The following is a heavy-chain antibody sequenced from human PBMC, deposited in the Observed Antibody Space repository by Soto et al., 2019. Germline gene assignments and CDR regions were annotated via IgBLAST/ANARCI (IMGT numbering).Heavy chain of an antibody. CDR3: ARWRRYSGSKYYYYGMDV. V-gene: IGHV1-69*01. Sequence: QVQLVQSGAEVKKPGSSVKVSCKASGGTFSSYAISWVRQAPGQGLEWMGGIIPIFGTANYAQKFQGRVTITAYESTSTAYMELSSLRSEDTAVYYCARWRRYSGSKYYYYGMDVWGQGTTVTVSS. D-gene: IGHD5-12*01. J-gene: IGHJ6*02. CDR2: IIPIFGTA. CDR1: GGTFSSYA.